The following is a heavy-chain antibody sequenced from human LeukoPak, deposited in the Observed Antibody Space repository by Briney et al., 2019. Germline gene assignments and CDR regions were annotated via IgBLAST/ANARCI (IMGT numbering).Heavy chain of an antibody. CDR3: ATERVGATTAPFDY. CDR1: GGTFSSYA. D-gene: IGHD1-26*01. J-gene: IGHJ4*02. V-gene: IGHV1-69*13. Sequence: ASVKVSCKASGGTFSSYAISWVRQAPGQGLEWMGGIIPIFGTANYAQKFQGRVTITADESTSTAYMELSSLRSEDTAVYYCATERVGATTAPFDYWGQGTLVTVSS. CDR2: IIPIFGTA.